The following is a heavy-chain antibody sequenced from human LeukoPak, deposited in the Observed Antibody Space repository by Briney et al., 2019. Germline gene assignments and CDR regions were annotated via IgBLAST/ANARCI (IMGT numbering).Heavy chain of an antibody. Sequence: SETLSLTCTVSGGSISSHYWSWIRQPPGKGLEWIGYIYYSGSTDYNPSLKSRVTISVDTSKNQFSLKLSSVTAADTAVYYCARGSGYSYNYYYYYYMDVWGKGTTVTVSS. CDR1: GGSISSHY. D-gene: IGHD5-18*01. CDR3: ARGSGYSYNYYYYYYMDV. CDR2: IYYSGST. J-gene: IGHJ6*03. V-gene: IGHV4-59*11.